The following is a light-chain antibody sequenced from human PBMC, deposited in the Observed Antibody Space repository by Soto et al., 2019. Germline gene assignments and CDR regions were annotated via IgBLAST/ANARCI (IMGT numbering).Light chain of an antibody. J-gene: IGKJ2*01. V-gene: IGKV4-1*01. CDR1: QSVLYSSNNKNY. Sequence: DIVMTQSPDSLAVSLGERATINCKSSQSVLYSSNNKNYLAWYQQKPGQPPKLLIYWASTRESGVPDRFSDSGSGTNFTLTISSLQAEDLAFYYCHQYYSTPFTFGQGTQVEIK. CDR3: HQYYSTPFT. CDR2: WAS.